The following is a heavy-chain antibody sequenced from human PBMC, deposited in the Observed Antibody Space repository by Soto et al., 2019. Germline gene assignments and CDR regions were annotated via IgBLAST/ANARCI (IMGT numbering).Heavy chain of an antibody. CDR1: GGNFSSYA. D-gene: IGHD2-21*02. CDR2: IIPIFGTA. CDR3: ARGVAYCGGDCFFDL. V-gene: IGHV1-69*06. J-gene: IGHJ2*01. Sequence: QVQLVQSGAEVKKPGSSVKVSCKASGGNFSSYAISWVRQAPGQGLEWMGGIIPIFGTANYAQKFQGRVTITADKSTSTAYMELSSLRSEDTAGYYCARGVAYCGGDCFFDLWGRGTLVTVSS.